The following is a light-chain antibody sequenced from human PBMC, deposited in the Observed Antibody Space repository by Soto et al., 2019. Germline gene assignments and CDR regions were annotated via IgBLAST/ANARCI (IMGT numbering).Light chain of an antibody. CDR2: GAS. CDR3: QQYGSSPWT. J-gene: IGKJ1*01. CDR1: QSVSSSY. Sequence: EIVLTQSPGTLSLSPGERATLSCRASQSVSSSYLAWYQQKPGQAPRLLIYGASSRATGIPDRFSGSGSGTAFTLTISRLEPEDFAVYYCQQYGSSPWTFGQGPNEEI. V-gene: IGKV3-20*01.